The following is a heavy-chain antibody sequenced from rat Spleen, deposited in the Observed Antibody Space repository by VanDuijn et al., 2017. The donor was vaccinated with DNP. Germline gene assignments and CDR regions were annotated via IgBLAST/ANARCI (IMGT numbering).Heavy chain of an antibody. CDR3: VRRGGKGLFSK. CDR1: GFTFSNYG. J-gene: IGHJ3*01. Sequence: EVQLVESGGGFVQPGRSLKLSCAASGFTFSNYGMAWVRQAPKKGLEWVATVNYDGGITYYRDSVKGRFTISRDNAESALYLRMDSLRSEDTATYYCVRRGGKGLFSKWGQGTLVTVSS. CDR2: VNYDGGIT. D-gene: IGHD3-1*01. V-gene: IGHV5-7*01.